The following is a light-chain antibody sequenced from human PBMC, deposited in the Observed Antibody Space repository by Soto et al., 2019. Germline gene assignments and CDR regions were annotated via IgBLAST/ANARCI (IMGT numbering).Light chain of an antibody. Sequence: EIVLTQSPGTLSLSPGEGATPSCRASQSVSSSYIAWYQQRPGQTPSLLSYGASSRATGIPDRFSGSGSGTDFTLTISRLEPEDFAVYDCQQYDNSPITFGQGTRLEIK. J-gene: IGKJ5*01. CDR1: QSVSSSY. CDR3: QQYDNSPIT. CDR2: GAS. V-gene: IGKV3-20*01.